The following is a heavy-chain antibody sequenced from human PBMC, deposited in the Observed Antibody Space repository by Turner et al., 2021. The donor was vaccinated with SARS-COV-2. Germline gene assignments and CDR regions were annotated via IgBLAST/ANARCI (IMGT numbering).Heavy chain of an antibody. D-gene: IGHD3-10*01. J-gene: IGHJ4*02. CDR3: AKDLRGITYYYGSGTYEVIDY. CDR2: ISGSGGGT. Sequence: EVQLLESGGGLVQPGGSLRLSCAASVFTFSSYAMNWVRQAPGKGLEWVSVISGSGGGTHYADSVKGRFTISRDNSKNTLYLQMDSLRAEDTAVYYCAKDLRGITYYYGSGTYEVIDYWGQGTLVTVSS. V-gene: IGHV3-23*01. CDR1: VFTFSSYA.